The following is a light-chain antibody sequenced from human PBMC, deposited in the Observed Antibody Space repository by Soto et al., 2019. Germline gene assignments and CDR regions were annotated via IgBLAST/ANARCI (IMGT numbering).Light chain of an antibody. V-gene: IGKV3-20*01. CDR1: QSVSTNY. J-gene: IGKJ2*01. Sequence: EIVLTQSPGTLSLSPGERATLSCRASQSVSTNYLAWYQQKPGQSPRLLIYGATRRATGIPDRFSGSGSGTDFILTICRLEPEDFALYFCQQYGSSPYTFAQGTKVDIK. CDR3: QQYGSSPYT. CDR2: GAT.